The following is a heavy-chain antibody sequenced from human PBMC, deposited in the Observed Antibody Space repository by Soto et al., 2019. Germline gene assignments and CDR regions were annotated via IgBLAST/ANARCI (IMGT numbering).Heavy chain of an antibody. J-gene: IGHJ4*02. CDR3: AKDRGITGTTVGDFDY. CDR1: GFTFSSYA. CDR2: ISGSGGST. V-gene: IGHV3-23*01. D-gene: IGHD1-7*01. Sequence: EVQLLESGGGLVQPGGSLRLSCAASGFTFSSYAMSWVRQAPGKGLEWVSAISGSGGSTYYADSVKGRFTISRDNSKNTLYLQMNSLRAEDTAVYYCAKDRGITGTTVGDFDYWGQGTLVTVSS.